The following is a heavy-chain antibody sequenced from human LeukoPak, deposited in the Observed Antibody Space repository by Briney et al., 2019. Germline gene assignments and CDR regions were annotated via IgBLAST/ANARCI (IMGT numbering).Heavy chain of an antibody. V-gene: IGHV4-30-4*08. CDR3: ARNGDFDY. CDR1: GGSISSGGYY. J-gene: IGHJ4*02. Sequence: SETLSLTCTVSGGSISSGGYYWSWIRQHPGKGLEWIGYIHYSGSTYYNPSLKSRVTISLDTSKNQFSLKLSSVTAADTAVYYCARNGDFDYWGQGTLVTVSS. D-gene: IGHD4-17*01. CDR2: IHYSGST.